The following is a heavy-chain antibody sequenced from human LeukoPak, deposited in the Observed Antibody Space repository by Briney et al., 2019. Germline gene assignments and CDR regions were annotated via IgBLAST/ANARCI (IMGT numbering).Heavy chain of an antibody. Sequence: SVKVSCXASGGTFSSYAISWVRQAPGQGLEWMGGIIPIFGTANYAQKFQGRVTITADESTSTAYMELSSLRSEDTAVYYCARAPYYDFWSGYSYFDYWGQGTLVTVSS. J-gene: IGHJ4*02. D-gene: IGHD3-3*01. CDR1: GGTFSSYA. V-gene: IGHV1-69*01. CDR3: ARAPYYDFWSGYSYFDY. CDR2: IIPIFGTA.